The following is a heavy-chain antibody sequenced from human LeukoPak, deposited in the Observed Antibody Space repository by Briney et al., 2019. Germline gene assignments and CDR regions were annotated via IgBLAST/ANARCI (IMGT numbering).Heavy chain of an antibody. CDR3: ARAPRYCSGGSCYSFDY. Sequence: GRSLRLSCEASGLTFRRYAMHWVRQAPGKGLEWVAVISYDGSKKYYSDSVKGRFTISRDNSKNTLYLQIHSLRGDDTAVYYCARAPRYCSGGSCYSFDYWGQGTLVTVSS. CDR2: ISYDGSKK. D-gene: IGHD2-15*01. V-gene: IGHV3-30*03. CDR1: GLTFRRYA. J-gene: IGHJ4*02.